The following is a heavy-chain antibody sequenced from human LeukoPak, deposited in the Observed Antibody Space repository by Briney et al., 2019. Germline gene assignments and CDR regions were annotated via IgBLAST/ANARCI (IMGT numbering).Heavy chain of an antibody. CDR2: IKSKTDGGTT. V-gene: IGHV3-15*01. J-gene: IGHJ4*02. CDR3: TTMGVAITTMAGGYFDY. CDR1: GFTFSNAW. D-gene: IGHD5-18*01. Sequence: GGSLRLSCAASGFTFSNAWMSWVRQAPGKGLEWLGRIKSKTDGGTTDYAAPGKGRFTISRDESKNTLYLQMNSLKTEDTAVYYCTTMGVAITTMAGGYFDYWGQGTLVTVSS.